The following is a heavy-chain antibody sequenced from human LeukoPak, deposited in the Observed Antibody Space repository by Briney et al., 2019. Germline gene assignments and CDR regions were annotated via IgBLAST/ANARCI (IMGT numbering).Heavy chain of an antibody. D-gene: IGHD3-3*01. J-gene: IGHJ6*02. CDR2: ISSSSSYI. V-gene: IGHV3-21*04. Sequence: PGGSLRLSCAASGFTFSSYSMNWVRQAPGKGLEWVSSISSSSSYIYYADSVKGRFTISRDNSKNSLYLQMNSLRTEDTALYYCAKGDLLSDDFWSGYYEGAGMDVWGQGTTVTVSS. CDR1: GFTFSSYS. CDR3: AKGDLLSDDFWSGYYEGAGMDV.